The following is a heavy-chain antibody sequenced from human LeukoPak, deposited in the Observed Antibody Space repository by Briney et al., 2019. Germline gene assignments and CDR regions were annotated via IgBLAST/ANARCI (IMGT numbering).Heavy chain of an antibody. CDR3: ASITFGGVLDY. CDR1: GASFSDYY. V-gene: IGHV4-34*01. J-gene: IGHJ4*02. CDR2: INRSGST. Sequence: SETLSLTCVVYGASFSDYYWTWIRQPPGKGLEWIGEINRSGSTNYNPSLKSRVALSVDTSKKQFSLNLNSVTAADMAVYYCASITFGGVLDYWGQGTLVTVSS. D-gene: IGHD3-16*01.